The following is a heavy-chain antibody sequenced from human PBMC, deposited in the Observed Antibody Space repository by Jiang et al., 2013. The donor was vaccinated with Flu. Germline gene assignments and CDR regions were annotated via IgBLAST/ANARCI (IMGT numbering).Heavy chain of an antibody. Sequence: GASVKVSCKASGYTFTSYGISWVRQAPGQGLEWMGWISAYNGNTNYAQKLQGRVTMTTDTSTSTAYMELRSLRSDDTAVYYCARVKSDYRKEQDNWFDPWGQGTLVSVSS. CDR1: GYTFTSYG. CDR3: ARVKSDYRKEQDNWFDP. V-gene: IGHV1-18*01. J-gene: IGHJ5*02. CDR2: ISAYNGNT. D-gene: IGHD4-11*01.